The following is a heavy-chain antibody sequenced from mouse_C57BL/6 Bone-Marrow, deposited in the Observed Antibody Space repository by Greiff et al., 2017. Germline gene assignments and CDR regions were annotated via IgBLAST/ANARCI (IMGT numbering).Heavy chain of an antibody. Sequence: QVQLQQSGAELMKPGASVKLSCKATGYTFTGYWIEWVKQRPGHGLEWIGEILPGSGSTNYNEKFKGKATFTADTSSNTAYMQVSSLTTEDYAIYDCERGNYDGGWYFDVWGTGTAVTVSS. CDR3: ERGNYDGGWYFDV. D-gene: IGHD1-2*01. J-gene: IGHJ1*03. V-gene: IGHV1-9*01. CDR2: ILPGSGST. CDR1: GYTFTGYW.